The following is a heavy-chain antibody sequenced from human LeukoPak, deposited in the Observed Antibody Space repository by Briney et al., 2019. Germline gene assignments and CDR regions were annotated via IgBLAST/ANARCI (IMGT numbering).Heavy chain of an antibody. V-gene: IGHV3-13*04. CDR2: IGTSGDT. CDR3: ARDLDGSGSYDY. D-gene: IGHD3-10*01. J-gene: IGHJ4*02. Sequence: GGSLRLSCAASGFTFSSYDMHWVRQATGKGLEWVSGIGTSGDTYYPGSVKGRFTISRENAKNSLYLQMNSLRAGDTAVYYCARDLDGSGSYDYWGQGTLVTVSS. CDR1: GFTFSSYD.